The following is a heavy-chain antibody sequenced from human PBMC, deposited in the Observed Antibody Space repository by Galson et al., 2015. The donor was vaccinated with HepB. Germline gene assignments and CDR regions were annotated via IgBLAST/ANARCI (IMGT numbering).Heavy chain of an antibody. CDR2: INSDGSST. CDR3: ARVWDPAAIRSQSPDTPFYYYYYYMDV. CDR1: GFTFSSYW. D-gene: IGHD2-2*01. J-gene: IGHJ6*03. V-gene: IGHV3-74*01. Sequence: SLRLSCAASGFTFSSYWMHWVRQAPGKGLVWVSHINSDGSSTSYADSVKGRFTISRDNAKNTLYLQMNSLRAEDTAVYYCARVWDPAAIRSQSPDTPFYYYYYYMDVWGKGTTVTVSS.